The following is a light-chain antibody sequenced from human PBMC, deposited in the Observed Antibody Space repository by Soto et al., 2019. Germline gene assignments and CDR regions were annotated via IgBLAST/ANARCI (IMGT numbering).Light chain of an antibody. CDR3: QHYGTSATWT. V-gene: IGKV3-20*01. CDR2: GAS. J-gene: IGKJ1*01. CDR1: QSISSSY. Sequence: EIVLTQSPVTLSLSPGERATLSCRASQSISSSYLAWYQQKPGQAPRHLIFGASSSASGIPGRFSGSGSGTDFTLTIIRLEPEDFAVYYCQHYGTSATWTFGQGTKVEIK.